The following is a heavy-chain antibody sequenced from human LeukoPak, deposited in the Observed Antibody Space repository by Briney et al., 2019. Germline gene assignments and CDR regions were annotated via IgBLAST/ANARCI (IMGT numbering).Heavy chain of an antibody. Sequence: GGSLRLSCAASGFTFTTYAMSWVRQAPGKGLEWVSGISGSGGTTYYADSVMGRFTISRDNSKNTVFLRMTSLRAEDTAVYYCAKPLGYSVLAAFHIWGPGTMVTVSS. D-gene: IGHD2-15*01. V-gene: IGHV3-23*01. CDR2: ISGSGGTT. CDR3: AKPLGYSVLAAFHI. J-gene: IGHJ3*02. CDR1: GFTFTTYA.